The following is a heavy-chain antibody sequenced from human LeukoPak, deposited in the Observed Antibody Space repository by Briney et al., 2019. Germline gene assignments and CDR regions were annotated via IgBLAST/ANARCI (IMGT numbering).Heavy chain of an antibody. J-gene: IGHJ4*02. Sequence: SQTLSLTCAISGDSVSSNSAAWNWIRQSPSRGLEWLGRTYYRSKWYYDYAVSVKSRITINPDTAKNQFSLQLNSVTLEDTAVYYCARMTTVVTRAYDYWGQGTLVTVSS. V-gene: IGHV6-1*01. D-gene: IGHD4-23*01. CDR2: TYYRSKWYY. CDR1: GDSVSSNSAA. CDR3: ARMTTVVTRAYDY.